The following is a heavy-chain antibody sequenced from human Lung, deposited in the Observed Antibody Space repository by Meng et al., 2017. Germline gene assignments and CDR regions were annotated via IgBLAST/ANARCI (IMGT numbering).Heavy chain of an antibody. CDR1: GYDSLTQS. D-gene: IGHD2-8*02. Sequence: QVYLLQSGPELKKPGASVRVSCKASGYDSLTQSITWVRQAPGRGLQYMGMNNLNSSVTHYPPKLQDRVTLTTDTSTSTVYLELRGLRSDDTATYFCARLFRFDTGHRGLDVWGQGTTVTVSS. CDR2: NNLNSSVT. J-gene: IGHJ6*02. V-gene: IGHV1-18*01. CDR3: ARLFRFDTGHRGLDV.